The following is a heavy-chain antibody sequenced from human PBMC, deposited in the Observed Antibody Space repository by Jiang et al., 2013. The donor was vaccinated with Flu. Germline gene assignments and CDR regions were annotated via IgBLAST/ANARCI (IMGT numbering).Heavy chain of an antibody. J-gene: IGHJ4*02. D-gene: IGHD3-10*01. CDR2: IYYSGST. CDR3: ARFVGELFQYFDY. Sequence: LLKPSETLSLTCTVSGGSISSYYWSWIRQPPGKGLEWIGYIYYSGSTNYNPSLKSRVTISVDTSKNQFSLKLSSVTAADTAVYYCARFVGELFQYFDYWGQGTLVTVSS. V-gene: IGHV4-59*01. CDR1: GGSISSYY.